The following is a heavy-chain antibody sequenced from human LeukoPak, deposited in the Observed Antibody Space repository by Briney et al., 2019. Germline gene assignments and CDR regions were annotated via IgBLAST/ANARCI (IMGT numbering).Heavy chain of an antibody. Sequence: GASVKVSCKAFGYTFTDYTMNWVRQAPGQGLEWMGWISAYNGNTNYAQKLQGRVTMTTDTSTSTAYMELRSLRSDDTAVYYCARALWYSGSYLDYWGQGTLVTVSS. V-gene: IGHV1-18*01. CDR2: ISAYNGNT. J-gene: IGHJ4*02. D-gene: IGHD1-26*01. CDR3: ARALWYSGSYLDY. CDR1: GYTFTDYT.